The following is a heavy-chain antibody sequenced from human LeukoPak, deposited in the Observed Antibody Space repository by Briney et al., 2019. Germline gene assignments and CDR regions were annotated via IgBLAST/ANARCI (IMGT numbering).Heavy chain of an antibody. V-gene: IGHV1-18*01. D-gene: IGHD2-15*01. CDR1: GYTFTSYG. CDR2: ISAYNGNT. Sequence: ASVKVSCKASGYTFTSYGISWVRQAPGQGLEWMGWISAYNGNTNHAQMLQGRVTMTTDTTTSTAYMELSSLRSDDTAVYYCATCSAGSYYPDAFDIWGQGTMVTVSS. J-gene: IGHJ3*02. CDR3: ATCSAGSYYPDAFDI.